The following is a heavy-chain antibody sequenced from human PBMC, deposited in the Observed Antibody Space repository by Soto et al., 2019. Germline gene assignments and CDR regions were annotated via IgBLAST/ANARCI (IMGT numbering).Heavy chain of an antibody. CDR1: GFNFSAYG. J-gene: IGHJ4*02. CDR2: LSFDASKK. CDR3: RVGVAD. V-gene: IGHV3-30*03. Sequence: QVQLVESGGGVVQPGRSLRLSCAASGFNFSAYGMHWVRQAPGTGRELGARLSFDASKKYYADSVKGRFTISRDTSRNTLYLQMNSLRVEDTAVYYCRVGVADWGQGTRVTVSS. D-gene: IGHD1-26*01.